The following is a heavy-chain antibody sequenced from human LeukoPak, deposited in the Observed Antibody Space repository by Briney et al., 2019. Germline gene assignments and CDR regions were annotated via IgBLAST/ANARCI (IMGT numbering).Heavy chain of an antibody. CDR1: GGSISSYY. V-gene: IGHV4-59*08. CDR3: ARRRRIAVREKEAFDM. D-gene: IGHD6-6*01. CDR2: IYYKGRP. Sequence: ETLSLTCTVSGGSISSYYWSWIRHPPGKGLEGIGYIYYKGRPNYNPSLKSRVPIPVHTSKNQLPLKRSSVTAAETAVYYCARRRRIAVREKEAFDMWRQGPMVTVSS. J-gene: IGHJ3*02.